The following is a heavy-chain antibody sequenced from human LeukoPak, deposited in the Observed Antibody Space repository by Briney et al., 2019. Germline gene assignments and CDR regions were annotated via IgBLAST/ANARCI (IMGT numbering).Heavy chain of an antibody. V-gene: IGHV1-69*01. CDR3: AVNFGSGSLVFDY. CDR2: IIPIFGTA. D-gene: IGHD3-10*01. Sequence: ASVKVSCKASGGTFSSYAISWVRQAPGQGLEWMGGIIPIFGTANYAQKFQGRVTITADESTSTAYMELSSLRSEDTAVYYCAVNFGSGSLVFDYWGQGTLVTVSS. CDR1: GGTFSSYA. J-gene: IGHJ4*02.